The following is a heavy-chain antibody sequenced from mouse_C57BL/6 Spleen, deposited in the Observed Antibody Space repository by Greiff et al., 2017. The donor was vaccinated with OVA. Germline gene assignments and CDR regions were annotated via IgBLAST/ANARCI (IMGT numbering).Heavy chain of an antibody. J-gene: IGHJ4*01. D-gene: IGHD2-2*01. CDR3: ARVRAIYYGYEDYAMDY. V-gene: IGHV1-80*01. CDR2: IYPGDGDT. Sequence: VQLQQSGAELVKPGASVKISCKASGYAFSSYWMNWVKQRPGKGLEWIGQIYPGDGDTNYNGKFKGKATLTADKSSSTAYMQLSSLTSEDSAVYFCARVRAIYYGYEDYAMDYWGQGTSGTVSS. CDR1: GYAFSSYW.